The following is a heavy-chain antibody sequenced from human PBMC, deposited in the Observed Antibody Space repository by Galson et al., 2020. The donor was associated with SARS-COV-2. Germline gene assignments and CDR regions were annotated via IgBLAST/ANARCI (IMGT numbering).Heavy chain of an antibody. CDR1: GDSVSNNSVD. Sequence: SESLSLTCAISGDSVSNNSVDWHWIRQSPSRGLEWLGSTKYRSKWYNDYALTVTSRININSDTSKNHFSLQLNSVTPEDTALYYCARDNNYVFDYWGQGTLVTVSS. J-gene: IGHJ4*02. D-gene: IGHD3-16*01. CDR2: TKYRSKWYN. V-gene: IGHV6-1*01. CDR3: ARDNNYVFDY.